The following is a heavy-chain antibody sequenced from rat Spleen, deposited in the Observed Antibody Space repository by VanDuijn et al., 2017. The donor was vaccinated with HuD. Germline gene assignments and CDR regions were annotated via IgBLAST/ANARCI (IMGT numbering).Heavy chain of an antibody. CDR3: ARGRYNSNWFAF. Sequence: EVQLQESGPGLVKPSQSLSLTCSVTGDSISSNFWGWIRKFPGNKMEWMGFINSAGSTNYNPSLKSRVSITRDTSKNRFFLQLNSVTTEDTATYYCARGRYNSNWFAFWGQGTLVTVSS. V-gene: IGHV3-3*01. CDR2: INSAGST. CDR1: GDSISSNF. D-gene: IGHD4-3*01. J-gene: IGHJ3*01.